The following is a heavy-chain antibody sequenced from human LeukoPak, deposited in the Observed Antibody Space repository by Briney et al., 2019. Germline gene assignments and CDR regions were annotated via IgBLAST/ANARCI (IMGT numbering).Heavy chain of an antibody. CDR2: IYSGGST. J-gene: IGHJ4*02. CDR1: GFTVSSNY. V-gene: IGHV3-66*02. D-gene: IGHD1-26*01. CDR3: ARAHWWELLRGRNYYFDY. Sequence: GGSLRLSCAASGFTVSSNYMSWVRQAPGKGLEWVSVIYSGGSTYYADSVKGRFTISRDNSKNTPYLQMNSLRAEDTAVYYCARAHWWELLRGRNYYFDYWGQGTLVTVSS.